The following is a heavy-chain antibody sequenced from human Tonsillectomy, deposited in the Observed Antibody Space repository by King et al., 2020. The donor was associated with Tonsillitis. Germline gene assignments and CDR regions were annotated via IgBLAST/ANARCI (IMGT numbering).Heavy chain of an antibody. CDR2: INFNNGDT. CDR3: ARGRHASGGNYIYY. Sequence: QLVQSGAEVKKTGASVKVSCKASGYTLTGYYTHWVRQAPGQGLEWMGWINFNNGDTNYAEKFQGRVTMTRDTSITTDYMELSRLRSDDTAVYYCARGRHASGGNYIYYWGQGTLVTVSS. D-gene: IGHD4-23*01. CDR1: GYTLTGYY. V-gene: IGHV1-2*02. J-gene: IGHJ4*02.